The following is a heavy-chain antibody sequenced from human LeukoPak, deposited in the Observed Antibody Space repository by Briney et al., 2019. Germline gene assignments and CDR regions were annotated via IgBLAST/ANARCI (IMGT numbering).Heavy chain of an antibody. J-gene: IGHJ4*02. CDR3: ASSTRSSTSCCFDY. CDR1: GFTFSSYE. Sequence: GGSLRLSCAASGFTFSSYEMNWVRQAPGKGLEWVSYISSSGSTIYYADSVKGRFTISRDNAKNSLYLQMNSLRAEDTAVYYCASSTRSSTSCCFDYWGQGTLVTVSS. CDR2: ISSSGSTI. V-gene: IGHV3-48*03. D-gene: IGHD2-2*01.